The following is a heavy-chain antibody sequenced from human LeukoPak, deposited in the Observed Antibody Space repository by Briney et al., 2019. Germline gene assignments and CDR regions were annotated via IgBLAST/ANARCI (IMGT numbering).Heavy chain of an antibody. V-gene: IGHV3-74*01. Sequence: GGSLRLSCAASGFTFSSYWMHWVRQAPGKGLVWVSRINSDGSSTIYADSVKGRFTISRDKAKNTLYLQMNSLRAEDTAVYYCARGLGITMVRGVIITQGMDVWGQGTTVTVSS. D-gene: IGHD3-10*01. J-gene: IGHJ6*02. CDR1: GFTFSSYW. CDR3: ARGLGITMVRGVIITQGMDV. CDR2: INSDGSST.